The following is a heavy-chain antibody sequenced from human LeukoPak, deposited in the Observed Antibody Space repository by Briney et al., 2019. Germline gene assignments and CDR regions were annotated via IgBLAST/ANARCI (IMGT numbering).Heavy chain of an antibody. CDR1: GFTFSSYW. Sequence: GGSLRLSCAASGFTFSSYWMSWVRQAPGKGLEWVANIKQDGSEKYYVDSVKGRFTISRDNAKNSLYLQMNSLRAEDTAVYYCARNYDFWSGFFDYWGQGTLVTVSS. J-gene: IGHJ4*02. CDR2: IKQDGSEK. V-gene: IGHV3-7*01. D-gene: IGHD3-3*01. CDR3: ARNYDFWSGFFDY.